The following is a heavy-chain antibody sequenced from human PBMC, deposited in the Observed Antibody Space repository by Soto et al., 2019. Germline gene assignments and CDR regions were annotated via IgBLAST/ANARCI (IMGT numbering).Heavy chain of an antibody. Sequence: SETLSLTCTVSGGSINSYYWSWIQQPPGKGLEWIGYIYYSGSTNYNPSLKSRVTISVDTSKNQFSLKLSSVTAADTAVYYCAREGGSYMCDYWGQGTLVTVSS. V-gene: IGHV4-59*01. CDR3: AREGGSYMCDY. CDR2: IYYSGST. CDR1: GGSINSYY. J-gene: IGHJ4*02. D-gene: IGHD1-26*01.